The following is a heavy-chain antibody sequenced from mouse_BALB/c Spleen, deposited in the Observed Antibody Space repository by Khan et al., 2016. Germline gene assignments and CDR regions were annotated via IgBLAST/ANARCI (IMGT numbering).Heavy chain of an antibody. CDR3: ARRGYRYDVTVFAY. V-gene: IGHV1S34*01. CDR1: GYSFTAYN. CDR2: ISCYNGAI. Sequence: LVKTGASVKISCKASGYSFTAYNMHWVKQSHGKSLEWIGYISCYNGAISYNQKFKGKATFTVDTSSSTAYMQFNSLTSEDSAVYYCARRGYRYDVTVFAYWGQGTLVTVSA. D-gene: IGHD2-14*01. J-gene: IGHJ3*01.